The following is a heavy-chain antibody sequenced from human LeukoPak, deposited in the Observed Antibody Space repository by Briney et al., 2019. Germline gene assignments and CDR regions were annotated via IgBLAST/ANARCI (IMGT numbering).Heavy chain of an antibody. Sequence: ASVKVSCKASRYTFTSYDINWVRQATGQELEWMGWMNPNSGNTGYAQKFQGRVTITRNTSISTAYMELSSLRSEDTAVYYCARDSEWRWLDFDLWGRGTLVTVSS. CDR2: MNPNSGNT. V-gene: IGHV1-8*03. D-gene: IGHD5-24*01. J-gene: IGHJ2*01. CDR3: ARDSEWRWLDFDL. CDR1: RYTFTSYD.